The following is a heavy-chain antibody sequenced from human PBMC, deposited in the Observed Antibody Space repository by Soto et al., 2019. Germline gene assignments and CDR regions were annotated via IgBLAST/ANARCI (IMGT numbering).Heavy chain of an antibody. CDR3: ARDMVRGVPNSWFDP. J-gene: IGHJ5*02. Sequence: QVQLQQWGAGLLKPSETLSLTCAVYGGSFSGYYWCWIRQPPGKGLEWIGEINHSGSTNYNPSLKSRVTIAVDTSKNQFSLKLSSVTAADTALYYCARDMVRGVPNSWFDPWGQGTLVTVSS. V-gene: IGHV4-34*01. D-gene: IGHD3-10*01. CDR2: INHSGST. CDR1: GGSFSGYY.